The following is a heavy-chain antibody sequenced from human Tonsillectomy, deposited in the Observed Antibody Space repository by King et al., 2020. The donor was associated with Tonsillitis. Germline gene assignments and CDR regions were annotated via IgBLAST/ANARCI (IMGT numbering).Heavy chain of an antibody. CDR1: SGSISSDNW. D-gene: IGHD1-1*01. J-gene: IGHJ6*03. V-gene: IGHV4-4*02. CDR3: ARNGYYCLDV. CDR2: VYHSGIT. Sequence: VQLQESGPGLVKPSETLSLTCVVSSGSISSDNWCSWVRQPPGKGLEWVGEVYHSGITNYNPSLKSRVTISVDQSMTQFSLKLSSVTAADTAVYYCARNGYYCLDVWGRGTTVTVSS.